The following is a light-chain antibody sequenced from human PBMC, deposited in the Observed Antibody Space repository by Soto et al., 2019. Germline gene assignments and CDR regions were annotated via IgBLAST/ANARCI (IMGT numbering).Light chain of an antibody. CDR2: AAS. CDR1: QGIRND. Sequence: DIQMTQSPSSLSASVGDRVTITCRASQGIRNDVGWYQQRPGNAPKRLIYAASTLQSVVPSHFSGSGFGTAFPLTLSGLQAEDAATYYCLQYHSFPRTFVRGTNVEVK. V-gene: IGKV1-17*01. CDR3: LQYHSFPRT. J-gene: IGKJ1*01.